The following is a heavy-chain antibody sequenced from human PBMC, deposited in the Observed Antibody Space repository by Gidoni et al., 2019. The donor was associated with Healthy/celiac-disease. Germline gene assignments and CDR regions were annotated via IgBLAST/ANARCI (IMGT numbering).Heavy chain of an antibody. Sequence: QVQLVQSGAEVKKPGASVKVPCKASGGTFSRYAISWVRQAPGQGLEWMGGIIPSFGTANYAQKFQGRVTITADESTSTAYMELSSLRSEDTAVYYCASGPGIVGPPSWFDPWGQGTLVTVSS. CDR3: ASGPGIVGPPSWFDP. CDR1: GGTFSRYA. CDR2: IIPSFGTA. D-gene: IGHD1-26*01. V-gene: IGHV1-69*01. J-gene: IGHJ5*02.